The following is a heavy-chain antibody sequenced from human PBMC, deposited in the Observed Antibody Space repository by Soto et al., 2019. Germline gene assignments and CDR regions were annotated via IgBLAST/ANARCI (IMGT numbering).Heavy chain of an antibody. CDR1: GFTFSSYA. V-gene: IGHV3-23*01. CDR2: ITGSGSTT. J-gene: IGHJ4*02. CDR3: ARRGGALGY. Sequence: EVQLMESGGGLVQPGGSLRLSCAASGFTFSSYAMSWVRQAPGKGLEWVSVITGSGSTTYHADSVKGRFTISRDNSKNTLYLQMNSLRAEDTVVYYCARRGGALGYWGQGTLVTVSS. D-gene: IGHD3-16*01.